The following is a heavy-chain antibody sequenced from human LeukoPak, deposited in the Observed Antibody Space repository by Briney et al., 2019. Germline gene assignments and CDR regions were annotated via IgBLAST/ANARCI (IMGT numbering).Heavy chain of an antibody. CDR2: IYHSGST. Sequence: SETLSLTCAVYGGSFSGYYWSWIRRPPGKGLEWIGSIYHSGSTYYNPSLKSRVTISVDTSKNQFSLKLSSVTAADTAVYYCARHPGYSYGPLAYHYYYYMDVWGKGTTVTISS. J-gene: IGHJ6*03. CDR1: GGSFSGYY. V-gene: IGHV4-34*01. D-gene: IGHD5-18*01. CDR3: ARHPGYSYGPLAYHYYYYMDV.